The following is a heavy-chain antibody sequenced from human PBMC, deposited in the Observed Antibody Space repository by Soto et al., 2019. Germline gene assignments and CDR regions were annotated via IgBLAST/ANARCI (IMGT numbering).Heavy chain of an antibody. CDR3: ASHSSSSTKEVGYFDY. CDR1: GGTFSSYA. V-gene: IGHV1-69*13. CDR2: IIPIFGTA. J-gene: IGHJ4*02. Sequence: SVKVSCKAPGGTFSSYAISWVRQAPGQGLEWMGGIIPIFGTANYAQKFQGRVTITADESTSTAYMELSSLRSEDTAVYYCASHSSSSTKEVGYFDYWGQGTMVTVSS. D-gene: IGHD6-6*01.